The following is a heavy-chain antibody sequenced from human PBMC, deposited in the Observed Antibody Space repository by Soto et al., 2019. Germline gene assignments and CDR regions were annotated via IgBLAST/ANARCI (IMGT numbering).Heavy chain of an antibody. Sequence: EVQLVESGGGLVQPGGSLRLSCAASGFTFNNYWMTWVRQAPGKGLEWVASIKQDGSGKYYVDSVKGRFTIPRDNAKNSLSLQVNSLRAEDTAVYYCAREKRANGYFDYWGRGTLVTVSS. J-gene: IGHJ4*02. V-gene: IGHV3-7*01. D-gene: IGHD6-25*01. CDR3: AREKRANGYFDY. CDR2: IKQDGSGK. CDR1: GFTFNNYW.